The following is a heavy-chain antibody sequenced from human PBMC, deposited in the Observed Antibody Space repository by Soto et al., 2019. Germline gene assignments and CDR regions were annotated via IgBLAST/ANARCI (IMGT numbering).Heavy chain of an antibody. D-gene: IGHD3-3*01. V-gene: IGHV3-23*01. CDR1: GFTFSSYA. CDR3: AKVRYYDFWSGYYKEEILPNVYYFDY. J-gene: IGHJ4*02. Sequence: EVQLLESGGGLVQPGGSLRLSCAASGFTFSSYAMSWVRQAPGKGLEWVSAISGSGGSTYYADSVKGRFTISRDNSKNTLYLQMNSLRAEDTAVYYCAKVRYYDFWSGYYKEEILPNVYYFDYWGQGTLVTVSS. CDR2: ISGSGGST.